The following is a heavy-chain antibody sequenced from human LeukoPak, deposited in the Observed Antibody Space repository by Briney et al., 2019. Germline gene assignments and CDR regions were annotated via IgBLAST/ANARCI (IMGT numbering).Heavy chain of an antibody. D-gene: IGHD3-10*01. CDR3: ASVYYYGSGSGTLDY. Sequence: GASVKVSCKASGYTFSNYVIHWVRQAPGQRLECMGWINAGNGDTKYSQKFLGRVTISRDTSASTVYMELSSLRSEDTAVYYRASVYYYGSGSGTLDYWGQGTLVTVSS. CDR2: INAGNGDT. CDR1: GYTFSNYV. V-gene: IGHV1-3*01. J-gene: IGHJ4*02.